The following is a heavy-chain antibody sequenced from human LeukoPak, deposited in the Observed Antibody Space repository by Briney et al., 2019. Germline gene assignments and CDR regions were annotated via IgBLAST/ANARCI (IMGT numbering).Heavy chain of an antibody. CDR3: ARRGWLQFTHMDV. CDR1: GGSFSDYY. V-gene: IGHV4-34*01. Sequence: PSETLSLTCAVYGGSFSDYYWSWIRQPPGKELEWIGEINHSGSTNYNPSLKSRVTLSVDTSKNQFSLKVSSVTAADTAVYYCARRGWLQFTHMDVWGKGTTVTVSS. CDR2: INHSGST. D-gene: IGHD5-24*01. J-gene: IGHJ6*03.